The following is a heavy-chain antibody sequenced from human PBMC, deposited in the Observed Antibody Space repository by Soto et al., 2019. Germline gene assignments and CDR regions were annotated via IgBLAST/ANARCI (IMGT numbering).Heavy chain of an antibody. CDR1: GGSFSGYY. V-gene: IGHV4-34*01. D-gene: IGHD6-13*01. Sequence: QVQLQQWGAGLLKPSETLSLTCAVYGGSFSGYYWSWIRQPPGKGLEWIGDINHSGGTNYNPSLKRRDTISVVTVKHRSPPQLCSVTAADTAVYYCARVGSSWYGPIRYFDLWGRGTLVTVSS. J-gene: IGHJ2*01. CDR3: ARVGSSWYGPIRYFDL. CDR2: INHSGGT.